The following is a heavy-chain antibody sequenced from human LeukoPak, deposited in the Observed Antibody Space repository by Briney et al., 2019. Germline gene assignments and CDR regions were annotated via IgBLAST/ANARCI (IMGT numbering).Heavy chain of an antibody. Sequence: PGGSLRLSCAASGFTFSDYYMSWIRQAPGKGLEWVSYISSSGSTIYYADSVKGRFTISRDNAKNSLYLQMNSLRAEDTAVYYCARERKDPDYDFWSGSNPRATFWGQGTLVTVSS. D-gene: IGHD3-3*01. CDR2: ISSSGSTI. CDR1: GFTFSDYY. J-gene: IGHJ4*02. CDR3: ARERKDPDYDFWSGSNPRATF. V-gene: IGHV3-11*04.